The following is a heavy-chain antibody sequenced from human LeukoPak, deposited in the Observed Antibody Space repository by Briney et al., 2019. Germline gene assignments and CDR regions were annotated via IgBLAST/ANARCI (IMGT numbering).Heavy chain of an antibody. D-gene: IGHD2-15*01. CDR3: ARGNEYTWWQ. CDR1: DGSIKTNYW. CDR2: TWHSGSST. V-gene: IGHV4-4*02. Sequence: SETLSLTCTVSDGSIKTNYWWTWVRQPPGKGLEWIGETWHSGSSTNYNPSLKSRVTISVDKPKSQFSLKLTSVTAADTAIYYCARGNEYTWWQWSQGTLVTVTS. J-gene: IGHJ4*02.